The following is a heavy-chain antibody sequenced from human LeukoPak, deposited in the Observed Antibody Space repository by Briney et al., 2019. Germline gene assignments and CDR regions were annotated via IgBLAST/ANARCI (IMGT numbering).Heavy chain of an antibody. V-gene: IGHV3-21*01. J-gene: IGHJ4*02. CDR2: ISSSSSYI. CDR1: GFTFSSYS. Sequence: KPGGSLRLSCAASGFTFSSYSMTWVRQAPGKGLEWVSSISSSSSYIYYADSVKGRFTISRDNAKNSLYLQMNSLRAEDTAVYYCARVYGVYGDKNFDYWGQGTLVIVSS. D-gene: IGHD4-17*01. CDR3: ARVYGVYGDKNFDY.